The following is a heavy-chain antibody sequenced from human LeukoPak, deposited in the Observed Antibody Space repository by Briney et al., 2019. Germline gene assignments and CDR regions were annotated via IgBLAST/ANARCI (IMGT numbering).Heavy chain of an antibody. CDR3: ARPASVHTNWFDP. V-gene: IGHV1-2*02. Sequence: GASVKVSCKASGYTFTGYYMHWVRQAPGQGLEWMGWINPNSGGTNYAQKFQGRVTMTRDTSISTAYMELRRLRSDDTAVYYCARPASVHTNWFDPWGQGTLVTVSS. CDR1: GYTFTGYY. J-gene: IGHJ5*02. CDR2: INPNSGGT.